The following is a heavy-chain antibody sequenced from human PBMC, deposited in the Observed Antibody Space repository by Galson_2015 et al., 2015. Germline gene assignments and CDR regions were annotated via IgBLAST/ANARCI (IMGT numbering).Heavy chain of an antibody. Sequence: QSGAEVKKPGESLKISCKGSGYRFTRYWIGWVRQMPGKGLEWMGIIYPGDSDTRYSPSFQGQVTISADKSISTAYLQWSRLKASDTAMDYCARRIAVAGTGYYGMDVWGQGTTVTVSS. CDR1: GYRFTRYW. J-gene: IGHJ6*02. CDR2: IYPGDSDT. D-gene: IGHD6-19*01. V-gene: IGHV5-51*01. CDR3: ARRIAVAGTGYYGMDV.